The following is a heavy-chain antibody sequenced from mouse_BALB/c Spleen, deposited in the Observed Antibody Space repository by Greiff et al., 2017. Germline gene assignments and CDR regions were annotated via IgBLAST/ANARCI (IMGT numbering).Heavy chain of an antibody. CDR3: ARDGNYEDYAMDY. D-gene: IGHD2-1*01. V-gene: IGHV1-54*01. J-gene: IGHJ4*01. Sequence: VQLQQSGAELVRPGTSVKVSCKASGYAFTNYLIEWVKQRPGQGLEWIGVINPGSGGTNYNEKFKGKATLTADKSSSTAYMQLSSLTSDDSAVYFCARDGNYEDYAMDYWGQGTSVTVSS. CDR1: GYAFTNYL. CDR2: INPGSGGT.